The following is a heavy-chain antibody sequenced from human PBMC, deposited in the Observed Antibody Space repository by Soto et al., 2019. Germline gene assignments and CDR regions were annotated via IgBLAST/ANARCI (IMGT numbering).Heavy chain of an antibody. CDR3: ARGPSSLTRFDY. V-gene: IGHV3-30*04. D-gene: IGHD2-2*01. Sequence: GWSLRLSCAASGFTFSSYAMHLVRQAPGKGLEWVAVISYDGRNKYYADYVKGRFTISRDNSKNTLYLQMNRLRAEDTAVYYCARGPSSLTRFDYWGQGTLVTVSS. J-gene: IGHJ4*02. CDR2: ISYDGRNK. CDR1: GFTFSSYA.